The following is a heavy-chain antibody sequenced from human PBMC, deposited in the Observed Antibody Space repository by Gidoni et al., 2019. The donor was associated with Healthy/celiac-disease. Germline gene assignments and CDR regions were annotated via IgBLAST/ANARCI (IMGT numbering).Heavy chain of an antibody. Sequence: QLQLQESGPGLVKPSETLSLTCTVSGGSISSSSYYWGWIRQPPGKGLEWIGSIYYCGSTYYNPSLKSRVTISVDTSKNQFSLKLSSVTAADTAVYYCARTEYSSSSDTYYFDYWGQGTLVTVSS. J-gene: IGHJ4*02. V-gene: IGHV4-39*01. CDR1: GGSISSSSYY. CDR3: ARTEYSSSSDTYYFDY. D-gene: IGHD6-6*01. CDR2: IYYCGST.